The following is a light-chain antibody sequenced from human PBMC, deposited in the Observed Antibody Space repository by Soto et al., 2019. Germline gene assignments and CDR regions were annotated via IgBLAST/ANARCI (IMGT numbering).Light chain of an antibody. J-gene: IGKJ3*01. Sequence: DIQMTQSPSSLSASVGDRVTITCQASDDITSFLNWYQHKPGRAPKLLIYDASIMETGVPTRFSGSGSGTHFTFTISSLQHEDVATYYCQHCDYLPIFGPGTTVDFK. V-gene: IGKV1-33*01. CDR2: DAS. CDR3: QHCDYLPI. CDR1: DDITSF.